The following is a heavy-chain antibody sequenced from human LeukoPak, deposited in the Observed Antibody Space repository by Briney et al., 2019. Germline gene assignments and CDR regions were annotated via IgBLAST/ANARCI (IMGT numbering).Heavy chain of an antibody. V-gene: IGHV4-30-2*01. D-gene: IGHD2-15*01. CDR1: GGSISSGGYS. CDR3: ASHFGYCSGGSCYRYFDY. J-gene: IGHJ4*02. CDR2: IYHSGST. Sequence: SQILSLTCAVSGGSISSGGYSWSWIRQPPGKGLEWIGYIYHSGSTYYNPSLKSRVTISVDRSKNQFSLKLSSVTAADTAVYYCASHFGYCSGGSCYRYFDYWGQGTLVTVSS.